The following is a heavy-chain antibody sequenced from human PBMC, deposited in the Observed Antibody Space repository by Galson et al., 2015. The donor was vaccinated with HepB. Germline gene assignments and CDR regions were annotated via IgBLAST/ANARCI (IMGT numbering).Heavy chain of an antibody. Sequence: SLRLSCAASGFPFRSYWMQWVRQAPGRGLEWISGISGNGDSTFYAGSVKGRFTVSRDNSNNMLYLQMNSLRAEDAGLYFCAKGYGLFDSWGQGILVTGSS. V-gene: IGHV3-23*01. D-gene: IGHD5-18*01. J-gene: IGHJ5*01. CDR3: AKGYGLFDS. CDR1: GFPFRSYW. CDR2: ISGNGDST.